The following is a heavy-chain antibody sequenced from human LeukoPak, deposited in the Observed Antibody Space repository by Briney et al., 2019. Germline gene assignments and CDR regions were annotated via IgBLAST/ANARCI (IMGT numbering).Heavy chain of an antibody. Sequence: GGSLRLSCAASGFTFSSYWMIWVRQAPGKGLEWVSYISSSGSTIYYGDSVKGRFTISRDNAKNSLYLQMNSLRAEDTAVYYCAREPYYYDSSGYYIPGGFDIWGQGTMVTVSS. CDR3: AREPYYYDSSGYYIPGGFDI. CDR1: GFTFSSYW. D-gene: IGHD3-22*01. CDR2: ISSSGSTI. J-gene: IGHJ3*02. V-gene: IGHV3-48*04.